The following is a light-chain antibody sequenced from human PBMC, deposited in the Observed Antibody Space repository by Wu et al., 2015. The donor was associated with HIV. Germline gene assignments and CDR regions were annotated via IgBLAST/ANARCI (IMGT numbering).Light chain of an antibody. V-gene: IGKV3-11*01. CDR1: ESVTMS. CDR2: GAT. CDR3: QQRSNWPYS. J-gene: IGKJ2*03. Sequence: EVVVTQSPATLSVSPGERVTLSCRASESVTMSVVWYQQKPGQAPRLLIYGATTRAAGVPARFSGSGSGTDFTLTISSPEPEDFAVYYCQQRSNWPYSFGQGTKLEIK.